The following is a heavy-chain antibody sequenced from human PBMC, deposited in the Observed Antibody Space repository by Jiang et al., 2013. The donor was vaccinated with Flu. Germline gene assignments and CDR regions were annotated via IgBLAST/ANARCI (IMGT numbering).Heavy chain of an antibody. J-gene: IGHJ6*02. CDR3: ARESVPTSTLSSNGLHA. V-gene: IGHV7-4-1*02. CDR1: GYTFTKYA. Sequence: QSGSELTKPGASVKVSCKTSGYTFTKYAINWLRQAPGQGLEWLGWINTKTGDPTYTQGFRGRFVFSLDTSVSTAYLEIRSLQAEDTAVYYCARESVPTSTLSSNGLHAWGQGTTVTVSS. D-gene: IGHD2-2*01. CDR2: INTKTGDP.